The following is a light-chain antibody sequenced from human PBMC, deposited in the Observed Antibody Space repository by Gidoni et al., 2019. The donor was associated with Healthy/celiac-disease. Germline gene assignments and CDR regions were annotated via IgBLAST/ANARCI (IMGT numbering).Light chain of an antibody. V-gene: IGKV3-20*01. CDR2: GAS. CDR3: QQYGSSPWYT. J-gene: IGKJ2*01. Sequence: EIVLTQSPGTLSLSPGERATLSCSASQSVSSSYFAWYQQKPGQAPRLLIYGASSRATGSPDRFSGSGSGTDFTLTISRLEPEDFAVYYCQQYGSSPWYTFGQGTKLEIK. CDR1: QSVSSSY.